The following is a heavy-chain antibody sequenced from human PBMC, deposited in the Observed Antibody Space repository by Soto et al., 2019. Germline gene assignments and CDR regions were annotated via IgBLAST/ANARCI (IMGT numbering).Heavy chain of an antibody. V-gene: IGHV1-69*01. Sequence: QVQLVQSGAEVKKPGSSVKVSCKASGGTFSSYAISWVRQAPGQGLEWMGGIIPIFGTANYAQKFQGRVTITADESTSTAYMELSSLSSEDTAVYYCARSRVNAAYSGGDCYSLDYWGQGTLVTVSS. J-gene: IGHJ4*02. CDR1: GGTFSSYA. D-gene: IGHD2-21*02. CDR3: ARSRVNAAYSGGDCYSLDY. CDR2: IIPIFGTA.